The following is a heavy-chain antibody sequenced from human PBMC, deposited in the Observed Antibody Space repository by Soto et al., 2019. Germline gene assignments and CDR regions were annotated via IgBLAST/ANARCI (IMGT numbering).Heavy chain of an antibody. CDR2: ISSSGSYI. D-gene: IGHD3-22*01. V-gene: IGHV3-21*01. CDR3: ARASYYYDGSGYHGY. CDR1: GYTFSSYS. J-gene: IGHJ4*02. Sequence: GGSLTLSCAASGYTFSSYSMNWVRQAPGKGLEWVSSISSSGSYIYYADSVKGRFTISRDNAKNSLYLQMNSLRAEDTAVYYCARASYYYDGSGYHGYWGQGTLVTVSS.